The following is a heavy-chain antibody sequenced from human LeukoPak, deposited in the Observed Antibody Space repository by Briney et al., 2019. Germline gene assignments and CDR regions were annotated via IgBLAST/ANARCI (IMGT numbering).Heavy chain of an antibody. CDR3: ARDKVVTDY. CDR1: GGSISTYY. Sequence: PSETLSLTCTLSGGSISTYYWSWIRQPPGKGLEWIGYIYHSGSTNYTPSLKSRVTISVDTSKNQFSLKLSSVTAADTAVYYCARDKVVTDYWGQGTLVTVSS. D-gene: IGHD3-22*01. CDR2: IYHSGST. V-gene: IGHV4-59*01. J-gene: IGHJ4*02.